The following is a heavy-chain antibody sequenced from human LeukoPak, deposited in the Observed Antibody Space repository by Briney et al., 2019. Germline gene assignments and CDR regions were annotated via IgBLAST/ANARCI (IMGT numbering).Heavy chain of an antibody. D-gene: IGHD2-15*01. CDR2: IYYSGST. J-gene: IGHJ5*02. Sequence: SENLSLTCTVSGGSISSYYWSWIRQPPGKGLEWIGYIYYSGSTNYNPSLKSRVTISVVTSKNQFSLKLSSVTAADTAVYYCARVDGRNWFDPWGQGTLVTVSS. CDR1: GGSISSYY. CDR3: ARVDGRNWFDP. V-gene: IGHV4-59*08.